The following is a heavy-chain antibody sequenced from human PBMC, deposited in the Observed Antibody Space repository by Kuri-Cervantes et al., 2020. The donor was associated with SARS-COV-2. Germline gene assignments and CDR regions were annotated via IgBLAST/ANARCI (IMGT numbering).Heavy chain of an antibody. D-gene: IGHD3-16*01. V-gene: IGHV1-2*04. CDR2: ISPNSGGK. J-gene: IGHJ6*02. CDR3: ARSPAMSTFGGDQNIMDV. Sequence: ASVKVSCKASGYTFTGYYMHWVRQAPGQGLEWMGWISPNSGGKNYAQKFQGWVTMTRDTSISTAYMELSRLRSDDTAVYYCARSPAMSTFGGDQNIMDVWGQGTTVTVSS. CDR1: GYTFTGYY.